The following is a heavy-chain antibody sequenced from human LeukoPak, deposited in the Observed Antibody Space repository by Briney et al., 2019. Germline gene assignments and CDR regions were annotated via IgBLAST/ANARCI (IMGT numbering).Heavy chain of an antibody. CDR1: GFTVSNNY. J-gene: IGHJ5*02. D-gene: IGHD2-21*01. CDR2: IYSAGGT. CDR3: VRNSGELGA. Sequence: PGGSLRLSCAASGFTVSNNYMSWVRRAAGKGLEWVALIYSAGGTYYADSVKGRFTISRDNSKNTLHLQMNSLRAEDTADYYCVRNSGELGAWGQGTLVTVSS. V-gene: IGHV3-53*01.